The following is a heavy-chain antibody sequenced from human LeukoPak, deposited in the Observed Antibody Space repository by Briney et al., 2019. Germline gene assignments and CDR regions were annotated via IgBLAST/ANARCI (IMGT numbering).Heavy chain of an antibody. J-gene: IGHJ3*02. CDR1: GFTFSSCS. V-gene: IGHV3-23*01. Sequence: GGSLRLSCAASGFTFSSCSMNWVRQAPGKGLEWVSGFSGPGKTYYADSVKGRFTISRDTSKSTLYLQINSLRAEDTAVYYCAKAWWSTSSGGDSFGIWGQGTMVTVSS. CDR2: FSGPGKT. CDR3: AKAWWSTSSGGDSFGI. D-gene: IGHD6-6*01.